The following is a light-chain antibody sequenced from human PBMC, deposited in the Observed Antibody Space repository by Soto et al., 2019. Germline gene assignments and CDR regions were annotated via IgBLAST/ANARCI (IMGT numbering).Light chain of an antibody. J-gene: IGKJ5*01. CDR3: QQSYSTLIT. CDR1: QGIRND. CDR2: AAS. V-gene: IGKV1-39*01. Sequence: DIQMTQSPSYLSTSVGDRVPITCRASQGIRNDLGRYPQKPGKAPRRLIYAASSLQSGVPSRFSGSGSGTDFTLTISSLQPEDFATYYCQQSYSTLITFGQGTRLEIK.